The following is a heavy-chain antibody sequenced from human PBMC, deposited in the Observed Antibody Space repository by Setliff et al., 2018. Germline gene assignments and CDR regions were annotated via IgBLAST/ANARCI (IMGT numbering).Heavy chain of an antibody. CDR2: INHSGST. CDR1: GGSFSTYY. Sequence: SETLSLTCAVYGGSFSTYYWIWIRQPPGKGLEWIGEINHSGSTNYNPSLKSRVTISVDTSKNQFSLKLSSVTAADTAVYYCARAPVGDRNGLFDSWGQGTLVTVSS. V-gene: IGHV4-34*01. J-gene: IGHJ4*02. D-gene: IGHD6-19*01. CDR3: ARAPVGDRNGLFDS.